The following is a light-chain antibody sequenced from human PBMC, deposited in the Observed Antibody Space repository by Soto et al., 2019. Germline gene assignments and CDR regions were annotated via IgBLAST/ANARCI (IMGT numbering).Light chain of an antibody. CDR2: DAS. J-gene: IGKJ1*01. CDR1: QSISRY. CDR3: QQYNSYSGT. Sequence: IQRTQSPSSMSASVGYRVTITCRASQSISRYLNWYQQQQGKAPTILLYDASSLESGVPSRFSGSGSGTECTLTISSLKKDDFATYYCQQYNSYSGTFGQGTKVDIK. V-gene: IGKV1-5*01.